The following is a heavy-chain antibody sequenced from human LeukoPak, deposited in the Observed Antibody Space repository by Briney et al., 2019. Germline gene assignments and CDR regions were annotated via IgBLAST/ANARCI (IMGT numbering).Heavy chain of an antibody. CDR2: MNPNSGNT. Sequence: ASVKVSCKASGYTFTSYDINWVRQATGQGLEWMGWMNPNSGNTGYAQKFQGRVTMTRNTSISTAYMELSSLRSEDTAVYYCARVVASGLGEENYYYYYMDVWGKGTTVTVSS. CDR1: GYTFTSYD. D-gene: IGHD3-16*01. V-gene: IGHV1-8*01. CDR3: ARVVASGLGEENYYYYYMDV. J-gene: IGHJ6*03.